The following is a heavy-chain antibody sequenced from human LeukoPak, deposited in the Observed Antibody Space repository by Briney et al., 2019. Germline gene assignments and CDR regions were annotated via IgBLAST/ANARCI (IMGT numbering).Heavy chain of an antibody. CDR2: TYYRSKWYN. J-gene: IGHJ3*02. D-gene: IGHD2-15*01. CDR3: ARDYCSGGSCYSDAFDI. CDR1: GDSVSSNSAA. V-gene: IGHV6-1*01. Sequence: SQTLSLTCAISGDSVSSNSAAWNWIRQSPSRGLEWLGRTYYRSKWYNDYAVSVKSRITINPDTSKNPFSLQLNSVTPEDTAVYYCARDYCSGGSCYSDAFDIWGQGTMVTVSS.